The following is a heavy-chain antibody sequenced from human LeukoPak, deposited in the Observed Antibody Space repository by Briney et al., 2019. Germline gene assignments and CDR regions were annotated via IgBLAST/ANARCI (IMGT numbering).Heavy chain of an antibody. V-gene: IGHV4-34*01. CDR1: GGSFSGYY. CDR2: INHSGST. CDR3: ARGLGYCSGGSCYAY. D-gene: IGHD2-15*01. Sequence: SETLSPTCAVYGGSFSGYYWSWIRQPPGKGLEWIGEINHSGSTNYNPSLKSRVTISVDTSKNQFSLKLSSVTAADTAVYYCARGLGYCSGGSCYAYWGQGTLVTVSS. J-gene: IGHJ4*02.